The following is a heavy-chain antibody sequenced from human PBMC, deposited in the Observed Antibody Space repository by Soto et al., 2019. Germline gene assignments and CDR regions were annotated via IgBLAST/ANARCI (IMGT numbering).Heavy chain of an antibody. CDR1: GGSISSYY. CDR3: ARGTFWDTWFDP. V-gene: IGHV4-59*01. CDR2: IYYSGST. D-gene: IGHD3-3*01. J-gene: IGHJ5*02. Sequence: ASETLSLTCTVSGGSISSYYWSWIRQPPGKGLEWIGYIYYSGSTNYNPSLKSRVTISVDTSKNQFSLKLSSVTAADTAVYYCARGTFWDTWFDPWGQGTLVTVSS.